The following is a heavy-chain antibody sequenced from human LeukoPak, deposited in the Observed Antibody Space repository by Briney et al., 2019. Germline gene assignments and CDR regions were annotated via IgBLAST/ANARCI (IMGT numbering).Heavy chain of an antibody. V-gene: IGHV3-21*01. CDR1: GFTFSIYD. J-gene: IGHJ6*02. D-gene: IGHD3-22*01. CDR2: ISRNSGDYT. Sequence: GGSLRLSCEASGFTFSIYDMYWVRQAPGKGLECVASISRNSGDYTLYAASVKGRFTISRDNAKNSLYLQLNSLRAEDTAVYYCARDSSGYDTPWDGMDVWGQGTTVIVSS. CDR3: ARDSSGYDTPWDGMDV.